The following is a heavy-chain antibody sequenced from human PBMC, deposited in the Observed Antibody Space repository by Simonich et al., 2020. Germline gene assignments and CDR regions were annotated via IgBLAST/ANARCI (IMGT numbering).Heavy chain of an antibody. CDR2: IYYRGST. Sequence: QVQLQESGPGLVKPSETLSLTCTVSGGSISSYYWSWIRQPPGKGLEWIGYIYYRGSTNYNPSPKSRVTISVDTSKNQFSLKLSSVTAADTAVYYCARHDRWLQFYFDYWGQGTLVTVSS. D-gene: IGHD5-12*01. J-gene: IGHJ4*02. CDR1: GGSISSYY. V-gene: IGHV4-59*08. CDR3: ARHDRWLQFYFDY.